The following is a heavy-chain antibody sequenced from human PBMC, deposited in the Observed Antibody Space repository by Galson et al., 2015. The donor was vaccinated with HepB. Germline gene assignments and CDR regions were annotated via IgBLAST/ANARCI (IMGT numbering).Heavy chain of an antibody. V-gene: IGHV1-2*02. CDR3: ARANYFDY. Sequence: SVKVSCKASGYTLTTYYIYWARQAPGQGLEWMGWINPNSGGTNYAHKFLGRVSMTRDTSINTAYLELSRLRFDDSAIYFCARANYFDYWGQGSLVTVSS. CDR1: GYTLTTYY. J-gene: IGHJ4*02. CDR2: INPNSGGT.